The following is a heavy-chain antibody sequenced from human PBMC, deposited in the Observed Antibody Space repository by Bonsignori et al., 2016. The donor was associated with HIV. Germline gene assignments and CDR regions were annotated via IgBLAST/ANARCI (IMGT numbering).Heavy chain of an antibody. CDR3: AGGEVEMATSLAEDGDYHYYMDV. J-gene: IGHJ6*03. CDR2: IIPILDIA. D-gene: IGHD5-24*01. Sequence: WVRQAPGQGLEWMGGIIPILDIANYAQYFQDRVTITADKSTSTAYMELISLTSEDTAVYYCAGGEVEMATSLAEDGDYHYYMDVWGKGTTVTVSS. V-gene: IGHV1-69*10.